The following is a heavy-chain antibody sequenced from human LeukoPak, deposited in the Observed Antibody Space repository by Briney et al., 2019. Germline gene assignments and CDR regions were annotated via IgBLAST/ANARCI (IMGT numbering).Heavy chain of an antibody. D-gene: IGHD3/OR15-3a*01. V-gene: IGHV3-7*01. CDR2: IKQDGSEK. Sequence: PGGSMRLSCAASGFTLSSYWMSWVRQAPRKGLEWEANIKQDGSEKYYVDSVKGRFTISRDNAKNSLYLQMHSLRAEDTAVYYCARGGTLLWGQGTLVTVSS. J-gene: IGHJ4*02. CDR3: ARGGTLL. CDR1: GFTLSSYW.